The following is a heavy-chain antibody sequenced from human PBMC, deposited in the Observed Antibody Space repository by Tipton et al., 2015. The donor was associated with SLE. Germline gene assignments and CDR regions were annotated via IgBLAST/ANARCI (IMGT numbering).Heavy chain of an antibody. J-gene: IGHJ3*02. Sequence: SLRLSCAASGFTFSSYAMSWVRQAPGKGLEWVAVISYDGSNKYYGESVKGRFTISRDNSKNTLYLQMNSLRAEDTAVYYCARDRSKKVWNDVSDAFDIWGQGTMVTVSS. V-gene: IGHV3-30-3*01. CDR1: GFTFSSYA. D-gene: IGHD1-1*01. CDR3: ARDRSKKVWNDVSDAFDI. CDR2: ISYDGSNK.